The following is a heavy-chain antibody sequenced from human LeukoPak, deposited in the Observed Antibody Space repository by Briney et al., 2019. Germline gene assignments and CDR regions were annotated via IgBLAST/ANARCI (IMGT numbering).Heavy chain of an antibody. CDR1: GFTFTSSA. V-gene: IGHV1-58*02. D-gene: IGHD3-22*01. Sequence: ASVKVSCKASGFTFTSSAMQWVRQARGQRLEWIGWIVVGSGNTNYAQKFQERVTITRDMSTSTAYMELSSLRSEDTAVYYCAADRSGYYYDSSGYYNNWFDPWGQGTLVTVSS. CDR2: IVVGSGNT. CDR3: AADRSGYYYDSSGYYNNWFDP. J-gene: IGHJ5*02.